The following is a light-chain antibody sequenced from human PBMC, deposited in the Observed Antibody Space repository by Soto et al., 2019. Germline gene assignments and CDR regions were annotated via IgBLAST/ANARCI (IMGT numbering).Light chain of an antibody. CDR1: SSDVGGYNY. V-gene: IGLV2-8*01. J-gene: IGLJ3*02. CDR3: SSYAGSNKWV. CDR2: XXX. Sequence: QSVLTQPPSASGSPGQSVTISCTGTSSDVGGYNYVSWFHQHPGKAPKFMIXXXXXXXXXXXXXXXXSKSGNTASLTVSGLXXXXXXXXYCSSYAGSNKWVFGGGTKLTVL.